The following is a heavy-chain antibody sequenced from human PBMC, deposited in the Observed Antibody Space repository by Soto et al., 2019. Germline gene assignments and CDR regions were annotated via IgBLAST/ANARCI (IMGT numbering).Heavy chain of an antibody. J-gene: IGHJ4*02. V-gene: IGHV3-23*01. CDR2: ISGSGGST. D-gene: IGHD6-19*01. CDR1: GFTFSSYA. CDR3: AKEGRQWLVTYYFDY. Sequence: GGSLRLSCAASGFTFSSYAMSWVRQAPGKGLEWVSAISGSGGSTYYADSVRGRFTISRDNSKNTLYLQMNSLRAEDTAVYYCAKEGRQWLVTYYFDYWGQGTLVTVSS.